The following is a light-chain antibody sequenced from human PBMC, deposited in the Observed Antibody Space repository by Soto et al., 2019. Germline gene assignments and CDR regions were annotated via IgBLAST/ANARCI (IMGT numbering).Light chain of an antibody. CDR1: SSDVGAYKY. J-gene: IGLJ3*02. Sequence: QSALTQPPSASGSPGQSVTISCTGTSSDVGAYKYVSWYQQYPGKAPKLMIYEVSKRPSGVHDRFSGSKSGNTASLTVSGLQAEGEGDDYCTSYVGSNIWVFGGGTKLTVL. V-gene: IGLV2-8*01. CDR3: TSYVGSNIWV. CDR2: EVS.